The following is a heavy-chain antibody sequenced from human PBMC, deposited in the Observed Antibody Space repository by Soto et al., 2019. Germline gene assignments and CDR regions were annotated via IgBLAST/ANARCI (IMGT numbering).Heavy chain of an antibody. V-gene: IGHV3-33*01. Sequence: QVQLVESGGGVVQPGRSLRLSCAASGFTFSSYGMHWVRQAPGKGLEWVAVIWYDGSNKYYADSVKGRFTISRDNSKHTLYLQMHSLRAEDTAVYYCARPLKLYCSGGSCYSFDYWGQGTLVTVSS. J-gene: IGHJ4*02. CDR1: GFTFSSYG. CDR2: IWYDGSNK. CDR3: ARPLKLYCSGGSCYSFDY. D-gene: IGHD2-15*01.